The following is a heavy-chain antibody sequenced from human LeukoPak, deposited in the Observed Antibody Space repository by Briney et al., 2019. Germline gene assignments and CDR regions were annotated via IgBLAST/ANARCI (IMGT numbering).Heavy chain of an antibody. CDR1: GFSISGYW. Sequence: GGSLRLSCAASGFSISGYWMHWVRQAAGEGLVWVSSMNSGGTTINYADSVKGRFTISRDNVDNTLHLQMNSLRVEDTAVYYCIREVQVRASASLGLWGQGTLVTVSS. CDR3: IREVQVRASASLGL. J-gene: IGHJ4*01. V-gene: IGHV3-74*01. CDR2: MNSGGTTI. D-gene: IGHD3-16*01.